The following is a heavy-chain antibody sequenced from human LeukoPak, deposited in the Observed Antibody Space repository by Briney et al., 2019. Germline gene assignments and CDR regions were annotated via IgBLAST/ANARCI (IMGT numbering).Heavy chain of an antibody. J-gene: IGHJ5*02. V-gene: IGHV4-34*01. CDR2: INHSGST. CDR1: GGSFSGYY. Sequence: PSETLSLTCAVYGGSFSGYYWSWIRQPPGKGLEWIGEINHSGSTNYNPSLKSRVTISVDTSKNQFSLKLSSVTAADTAVYYCARLALGYCSSTSCYEDLNWFDPWGQGTLVTVSS. CDR3: ARLALGYCSSTSCYEDLNWFDP. D-gene: IGHD2-2*01.